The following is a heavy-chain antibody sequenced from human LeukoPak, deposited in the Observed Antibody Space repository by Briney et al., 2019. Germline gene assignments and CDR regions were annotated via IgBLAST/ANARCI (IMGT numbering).Heavy chain of an antibody. CDR2: INPNSGGT. J-gene: IGHJ5*02. CDR1: GYTFTGYY. D-gene: IGHD4-17*01. CDR3: ASSTVTAKNWFDP. Sequence: ASVKVSCKASGYTFTGYYMHWVRQAPGQGLEWMGWINPNSGGTNYAQKFQGRVTMTRDTSISTAYMELSRLRSDDTAVYYCASSTVTAKNWFDPWGQGTLVTVSS. V-gene: IGHV1-2*02.